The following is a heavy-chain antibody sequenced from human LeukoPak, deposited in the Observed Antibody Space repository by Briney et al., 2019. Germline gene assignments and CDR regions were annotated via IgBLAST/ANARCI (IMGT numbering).Heavy chain of an antibody. CDR3: ARDRYDFWSGYPAYYFDY. CDR2: INHSGST. CDR1: GGSFSGYY. Sequence: PSETLSLTCAVYGGSFSGYYWCWIRQPPGKGLEWIGEINHSGSTNYNPSLKSRVTISVDTSKNQFSLKLSSVTAADTAVYYCARDRYDFWSGYPAYYFDYWGQGTLVTVSS. J-gene: IGHJ4*02. D-gene: IGHD3-3*01. V-gene: IGHV4-34*01.